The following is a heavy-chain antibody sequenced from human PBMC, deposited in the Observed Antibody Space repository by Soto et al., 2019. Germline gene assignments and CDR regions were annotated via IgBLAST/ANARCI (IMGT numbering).Heavy chain of an antibody. CDR1: GFTFTSYG. J-gene: IGHJ4*02. CDR3: AKDLSDYRSGGSTYYFDY. CDR2: ISYDGSSK. D-gene: IGHD2-15*01. V-gene: IGHV3-30*18. Sequence: GGSLRLSCAASGFTFTSYGMHWVRQAPGKGLEWVAAISYDGSSKYYADFVKGRFTISRDNSKNTLFLQMNSLRAEDTAVYYCAKDLSDYRSGGSTYYFDYWGQGTLVTVSS.